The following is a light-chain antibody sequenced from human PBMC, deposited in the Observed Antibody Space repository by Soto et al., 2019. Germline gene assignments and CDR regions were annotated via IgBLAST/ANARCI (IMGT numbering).Light chain of an antibody. J-gene: IGLJ2*01. V-gene: IGLV2-23*01. CDR3: CSYAGSSTYVV. Sequence: QSVLTQPASVSGSPGQSITISCTGTSSDVGSYNLVSWYQQHPGKAPKLMIYEGSKRPSGVSNRFSGSKSGNTASLTISGLQAEDEADYYCCSYAGSSTYVVFGGGTXLTVL. CDR2: EGS. CDR1: SSDVGSYNL.